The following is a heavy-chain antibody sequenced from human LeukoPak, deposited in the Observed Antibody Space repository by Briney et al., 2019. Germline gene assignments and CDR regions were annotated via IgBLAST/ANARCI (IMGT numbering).Heavy chain of an antibody. Sequence: PGGSLRLSCAASGFTFSNAWMSWVRQAPGKGLEWVGRIKSKTDGGTTDYAAPVKGRFTISRDDSKNTLYLQMNSLKTEDTAVYYCTTDPLYDFWSGPRSAPFDHWGQGTLVTVSS. V-gene: IGHV3-15*01. CDR1: GFTFSNAW. D-gene: IGHD3-3*01. J-gene: IGHJ4*02. CDR2: IKSKTDGGTT. CDR3: TTDPLYDFWSGPRSAPFDH.